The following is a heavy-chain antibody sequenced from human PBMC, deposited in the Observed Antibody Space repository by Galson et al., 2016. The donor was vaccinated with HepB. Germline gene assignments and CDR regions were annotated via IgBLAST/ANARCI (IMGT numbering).Heavy chain of an antibody. V-gene: IGHV1-69*06. CDR3: ARYCDSLTACRESRFDY. CDR1: GGTFNSYA. CDR2: ILPDFGTA. D-gene: IGHD3-9*01. Sequence: SVKVSCQASGGTFNSYAIRWVRQAPGQGLEWMGGILPDFGTANYAQKFQGRLTITADISTNTAYLELSSLRSEDTAVYYCARYCDSLTACRESRFDYWGQGTLVTVSS. J-gene: IGHJ4*02.